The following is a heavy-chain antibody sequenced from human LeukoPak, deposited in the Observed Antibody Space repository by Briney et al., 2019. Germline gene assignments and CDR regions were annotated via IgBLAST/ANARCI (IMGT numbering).Heavy chain of an antibody. CDR1: GFTFSSYS. CDR3: VRGGDNWTPGKKNGMDV. CDR2: ISSSSSYI. D-gene: IGHD1-20*01. V-gene: IGHV3-21*01. Sequence: SGGSLRLSCAASGFTFSSYSMNWVRQAPGKGLEWVSSISSSSSYIYYADSVKGRFTISRDNAKNSLYLQMNSLRAEDTAVYYCVRGGDNWTPGKKNGMDVWGQGTTVTVSS. J-gene: IGHJ6*02.